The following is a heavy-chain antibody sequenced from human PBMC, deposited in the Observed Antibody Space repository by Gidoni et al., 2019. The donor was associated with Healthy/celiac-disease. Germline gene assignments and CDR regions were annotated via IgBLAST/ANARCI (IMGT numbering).Heavy chain of an antibody. CDR1: GGSFSGYY. CDR2: INHSGRT. V-gene: IGHV4-34*01. Sequence: QVQLQQWGAGLLKPSETLSLTCAVYGGSFSGYYWSWIRQPPGKGLELSGEINHSGRTNYNPSRKSRVTISVDTSKNQFSLKLSSVTAADTAVYYCARGREQWLVSYWYFDLWGRGTLVTVSS. D-gene: IGHD6-19*01. CDR3: ARGREQWLVSYWYFDL. J-gene: IGHJ2*01.